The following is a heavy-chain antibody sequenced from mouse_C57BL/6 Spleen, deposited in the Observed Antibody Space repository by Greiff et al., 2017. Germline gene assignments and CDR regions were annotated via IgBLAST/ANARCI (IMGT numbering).Heavy chain of an antibody. D-gene: IGHD1-1*01. CDR2: INPSNGGT. CDR1: GYTFTSYR. Sequence: VQLQQPGTELVKPGASVKLSCKVSGYTFTSYRMHWVKQRPGQGLEWIGNINPSNGGTNYNEKFKSKATLTVDKSSSTAYMQLSRLTSDDSCVYFCARRDYSGSSWCFDVRGTGTTVTVSS. J-gene: IGHJ1*03. CDR3: ARRDYSGSSWCFDV. V-gene: IGHV1-53*01.